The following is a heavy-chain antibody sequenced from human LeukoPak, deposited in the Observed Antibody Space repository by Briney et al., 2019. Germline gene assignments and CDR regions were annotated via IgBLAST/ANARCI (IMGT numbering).Heavy chain of an antibody. CDR2: IYYSGST. D-gene: IGHD3-22*01. J-gene: IGHJ4*02. Sequence: PSETLSLTCTVSGGSINGYFWSWIRQSPGKGLEWIGYIYYSGSTNYNPSLKSRVTISVDTSKNQFSLKLSSVTAADTAVYYCARDPSNYYDSSGRDYWGQGALVTVSS. V-gene: IGHV4-59*12. CDR3: ARDPSNYYDSSGRDY. CDR1: GGSINGYF.